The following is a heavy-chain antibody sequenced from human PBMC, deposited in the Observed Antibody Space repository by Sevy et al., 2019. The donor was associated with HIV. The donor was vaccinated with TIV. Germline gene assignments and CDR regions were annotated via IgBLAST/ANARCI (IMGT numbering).Heavy chain of an antibody. D-gene: IGHD3-22*01. J-gene: IGHJ3*02. CDR2: IIPISATA. CDR3: ASTDYYDSDGYYLYAFDI. CDR1: GGTFSSYA. V-gene: IGHV1-69*13. Sequence: ASVKVSCKAFGGTFSSYAISWVRQAPGQGLEWMGGIIPISATANYAQKFQGRVTITADESTSTACMEMSGLRSEDTAVYYCASTDYYDSDGYYLYAFDIWGQGTVVTVSS.